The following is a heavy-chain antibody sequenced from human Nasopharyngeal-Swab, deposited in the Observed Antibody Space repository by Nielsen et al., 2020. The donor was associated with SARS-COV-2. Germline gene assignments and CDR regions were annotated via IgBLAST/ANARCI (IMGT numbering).Heavy chain of an antibody. CDR1: GVFFSGYH. J-gene: IGHJ6*03. CDR3: ARVNNGGGIVPASYSFFMDV. V-gene: IGHV4-34*01. Sequence: GSLRLSSSLNGVFFSGYHWGWIPQSPGKRLEWIGDIPRSGNTNYNPALKSRVIMSVATSKDEFSLKLTSVTAADTAIYFCARVNNGGGIVPASYSFFMDVWGKGTSVAVSS. CDR2: IPRSGNT. D-gene: IGHD2-2*01.